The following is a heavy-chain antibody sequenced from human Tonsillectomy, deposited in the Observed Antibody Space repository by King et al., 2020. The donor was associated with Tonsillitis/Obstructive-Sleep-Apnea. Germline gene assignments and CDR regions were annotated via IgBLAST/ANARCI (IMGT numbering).Heavy chain of an antibody. J-gene: IGHJ3*02. D-gene: IGHD3-22*01. CDR2: IFSNDEK. CDR1: GFSLSTARMG. CDR3: ARWDDSSCYQADAFDI. V-gene: IGHV2-26*01. Sequence: VTLKESGPVLVKPTETLTLTCTVSGFSLSTARMGVSWIRQPPGKALEWLAHIFSNDEKSYSTSLKSRLTISKDTSKSQVVLTMTNMDPVDTATYYCARWDDSSCYQADAFDIWGQGTMVTVSS.